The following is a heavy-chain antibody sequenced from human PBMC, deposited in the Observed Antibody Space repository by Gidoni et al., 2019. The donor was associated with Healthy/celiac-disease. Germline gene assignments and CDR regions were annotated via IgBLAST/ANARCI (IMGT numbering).Heavy chain of an antibody. V-gene: IGHV4-34*01. CDR1: GGYFSGYY. Sequence: QVQLQPSVAGLLKPSETLSLTCAVYGGYFSGYYWSWLRQPPEKGLEGIGEINNGVSTNYNTSLKSRVNLSVDTTKYQFFLTLSTVTAADTAVYYCASSVPPDIVVVVAATPERYFDYWGQRTLVPVSS. CDR2: INNGVST. J-gene: IGHJ4*02. D-gene: IGHD2-15*01. CDR3: ASSVPPDIVVVVAATPERYFDY.